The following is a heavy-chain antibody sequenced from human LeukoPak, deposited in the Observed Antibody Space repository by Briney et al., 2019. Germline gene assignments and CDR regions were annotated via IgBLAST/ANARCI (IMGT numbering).Heavy chain of an antibody. Sequence: GGSLRLSCAASGFTFSSYAMSWVRQAPGKGLEWVSSISSSSSYIYYADSVKGRFTISRDNAKNSLYLQMNSLRAEDTAVYYCARNPYSSGWGSWGQGTLVTVSS. V-gene: IGHV3-21*01. J-gene: IGHJ5*02. CDR3: ARNPYSSGWGS. CDR2: ISSSSSYI. D-gene: IGHD6-19*01. CDR1: GFTFSSYA.